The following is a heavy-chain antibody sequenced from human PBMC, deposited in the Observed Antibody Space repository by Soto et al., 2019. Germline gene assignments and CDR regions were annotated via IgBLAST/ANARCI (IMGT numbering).Heavy chain of an antibody. CDR1: GFTFISYA. CDR3: ARKVPGSTTRPDYWYFDL. J-gene: IGHJ2*01. D-gene: IGHD3-10*01. Sequence: EVQLLESGGVLVQPGGSLRLSCAASGFTFISYAMNWVRQAPGKGLQWVSAISGGGDATFYADSVKGRFTISRDNSRNTVTLQMNSLGADDTAVYYCARKVPGSTTRPDYWYFDLWGRGTLVTVSS. V-gene: IGHV3-23*01. CDR2: ISGGGDAT.